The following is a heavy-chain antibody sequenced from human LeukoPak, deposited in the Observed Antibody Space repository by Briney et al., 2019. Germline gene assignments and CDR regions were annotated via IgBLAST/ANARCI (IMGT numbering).Heavy chain of an antibody. CDR3: AKSGCSSTSCFQEYFQH. D-gene: IGHD2-2*01. V-gene: IGHV3-30-3*02. CDR1: GFTFSSYA. J-gene: IGHJ1*01. CDR2: ISYDGSNK. Sequence: RPGGSLRLSCAASGFTFSSYAMHWVRQAPGKGLEWVAVISYDGSNKYYADSVRGRFTISRDNSKNTLYLQMNSLRAEDTAVYYCAKSGCSSTSCFQEYFQHWGQGTLVTVSS.